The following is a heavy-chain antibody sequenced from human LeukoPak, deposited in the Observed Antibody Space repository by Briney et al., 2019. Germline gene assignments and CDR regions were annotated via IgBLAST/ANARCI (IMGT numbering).Heavy chain of an antibody. D-gene: IGHD3-16*01. CDR2: IKQHGTEK. CDR1: GIMFSGYW. Sequence: PGGSLRLSCTASGIMFSGYWMSRVRQAPGKGLEWVANIKQHGTEKYYVDSVKGRFTISRDDAKKSVYLQMNSLRAEDTAVYYCASDGGPFDHWGQGILVTVAS. V-gene: IGHV3-7*01. CDR3: ASDGGPFDH. J-gene: IGHJ4*02.